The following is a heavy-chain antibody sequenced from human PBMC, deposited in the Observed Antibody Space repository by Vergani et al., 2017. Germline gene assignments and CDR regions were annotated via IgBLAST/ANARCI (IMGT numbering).Heavy chain of an antibody. CDR3: TSRMVAATRVVDY. J-gene: IGHJ4*02. CDR1: GFTFSGSA. CDR2: IRSKANSYAT. D-gene: IGHD2-15*01. Sequence: EVQLVESGGGLVKPGGSLGLSCAASGFTFSGSAMHWVRQASGKGLEWVGRIRSKANSYATAYAASVKGRFTISRDDSKNTAYLQMNSLKTEDTAVYYCTSRMVAATRVVDYWGQGTLVTVSS. V-gene: IGHV3-73*01.